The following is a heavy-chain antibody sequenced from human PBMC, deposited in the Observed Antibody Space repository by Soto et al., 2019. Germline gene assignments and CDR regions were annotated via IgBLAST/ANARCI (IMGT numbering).Heavy chain of an antibody. CDR3: ARVGKTSSNDAFDI. CDR1: CYTFTSYG. Sequence: ASVKVSCKASCYTFTSYGISWVRQAPGQGLEWMGWISAYNGNTNYAQKLQGRVTMTTDTSTSTAYMELRSLRSDDTAVYFCARVGKTSSNDAFDIWGQGTMVTVSS. J-gene: IGHJ3*02. V-gene: IGHV1-18*04. D-gene: IGHD6-13*01. CDR2: ISAYNGNT.